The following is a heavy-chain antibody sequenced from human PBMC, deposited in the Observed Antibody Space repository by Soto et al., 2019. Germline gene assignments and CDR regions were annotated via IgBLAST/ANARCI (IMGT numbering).Heavy chain of an antibody. CDR2: VFHSGST. CDR3: VRDGTKTLRDWFDP. J-gene: IGHJ5*02. V-gene: IGHV4-30-2*01. Sequence: PSETLSLTCAVSGGSISSGGYSWSWIRQPPGKGLEWIGYVFHSGSTYYSPSLQSRVTISIDGSKNQFYLELASVTAADTAVYYCVRDGTKTLRDWFDPWGQGISVTVSS. CDR1: GGSISSGGYS. D-gene: IGHD1-1*01.